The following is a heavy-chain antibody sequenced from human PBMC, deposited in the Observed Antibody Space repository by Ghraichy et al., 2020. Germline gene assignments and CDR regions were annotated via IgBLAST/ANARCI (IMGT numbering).Heavy chain of an antibody. CDR1: GGSISSYY. J-gene: IGHJ4*02. V-gene: IGHV4-59*08. CDR3: ARLDGWELLSATFDY. Sequence: SETLSLTCTVSGGSISSYYWSWIRQPPGKGLEWIGYIYYSGSTNYNPSLKSRVTISVDTSKNQFSLKLSSVTAADTAVYYCARLDGWELLSATFDYWGQGTLVTVSS. CDR2: IYYSGST. D-gene: IGHD1-26*01.